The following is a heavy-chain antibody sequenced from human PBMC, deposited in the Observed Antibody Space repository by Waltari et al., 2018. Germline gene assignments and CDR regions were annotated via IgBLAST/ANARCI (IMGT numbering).Heavy chain of an antibody. CDR3: AKDRLGDEWNLGYYYYGMDV. D-gene: IGHD1-1*01. J-gene: IGHJ6*02. CDR2: ISYDGSNK. V-gene: IGHV3-30*18. Sequence: QVQLVESGGGVVQPGRSLRLSCAASGFTFSSYGMHWVRQAPGKGLEWVAVISYDGSNKYYADSVKGRFTISRDNSKTTLYLQMNSLRAEDTAVYYCAKDRLGDEWNLGYYYYGMDVWGQGTTVTVSS. CDR1: GFTFSSYG.